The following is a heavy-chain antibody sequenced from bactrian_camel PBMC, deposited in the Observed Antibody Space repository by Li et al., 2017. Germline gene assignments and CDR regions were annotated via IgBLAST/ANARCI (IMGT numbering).Heavy chain of an antibody. CDR1: GFTFSSYN. CDR2: ISDGGDTT. CDR3: ARDDADWFYGSTWFARKYNY. J-gene: IGHJ4*01. D-gene: IGHD6*01. V-gene: IGHV3S40*01. Sequence: VQLVESGGGLVHVGGSLRLSCAASGFTFSSYNIHWVRQAPGKGLEWVATISDGGDTTHYADSVKGRFTISRDNAKSTVNLRMNSLKAEDTAMYFCARDDADWFYGSTWFARKYNYWARGPRSPSP.